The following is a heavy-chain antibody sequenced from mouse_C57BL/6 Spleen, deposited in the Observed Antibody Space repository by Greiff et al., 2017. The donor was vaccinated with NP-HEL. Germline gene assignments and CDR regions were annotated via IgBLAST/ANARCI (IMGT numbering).Heavy chain of an antibody. Sequence: QVQLQQPGAELVKPGASVKLSCKASGYTFTSYWMHWVKQRPGRGLEWIGRIDPNSGGTKYNEKFKSKATLTVDKPSSTAYMQLSSLTSEESAIYYSARYTVVDHYSAMDYWGQGTSVTVSS. J-gene: IGHJ4*01. CDR2: IDPNSGGT. V-gene: IGHV1-72*01. D-gene: IGHD1-1*01. CDR3: ARYTVVDHYSAMDY. CDR1: GYTFTSYW.